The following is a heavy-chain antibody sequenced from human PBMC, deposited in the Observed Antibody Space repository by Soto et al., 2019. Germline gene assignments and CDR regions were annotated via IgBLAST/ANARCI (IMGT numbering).Heavy chain of an antibody. J-gene: IGHJ5*02. V-gene: IGHV4-59*01. Sequence: SETLSLTCTISNGSIGSYYWTWIRQPPGKGLEWIGHIYYSGSTNYNPSLKSRLTLSLDTSKNQFSLKLTSVTAADTAVYYCARVGRLITAAGLLDAWGQGTLVTVSS. CDR3: ARVGRLITAAGLLDA. CDR1: NGSIGSYY. CDR2: IYYSGST. D-gene: IGHD6-13*01.